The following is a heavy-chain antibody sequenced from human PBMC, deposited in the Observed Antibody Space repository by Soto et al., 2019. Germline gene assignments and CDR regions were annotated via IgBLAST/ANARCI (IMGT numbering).Heavy chain of an antibody. Sequence: SVKVSCKASGYTFTSYGISWVRQAPGPGLDWMGWISAYNGNTNYAQKLQGRVTMTTDTSTSTAYMELRSLRSDDTAVYYCARDGGYYYGSGSYYSNAPHWGQGTLVTVSS. V-gene: IGHV1-18*01. D-gene: IGHD3-10*01. CDR3: ARDGGYYYGSGSYYSNAPH. CDR2: ISAYNGNT. J-gene: IGHJ4*02. CDR1: GYTFTSYG.